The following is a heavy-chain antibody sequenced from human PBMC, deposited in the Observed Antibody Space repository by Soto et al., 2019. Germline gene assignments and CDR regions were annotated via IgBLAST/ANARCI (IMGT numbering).Heavy chain of an antibody. CDR3: ARDQEGGSSSSYYYGMDV. V-gene: IGHV1-69*13. CDR2: TIPIFGTA. Sequence: SVKVSCKASGGTFSSYAISWVRQAPGQGLEWMGGTIPIFGTANYAQKFQGRVTITADESTSTAYMELSSLRSEDTAVYYCARDQEGGSSSSYYYGMDVWGQGTTVTVSS. J-gene: IGHJ6*02. D-gene: IGHD6-6*01. CDR1: GGTFSSYA.